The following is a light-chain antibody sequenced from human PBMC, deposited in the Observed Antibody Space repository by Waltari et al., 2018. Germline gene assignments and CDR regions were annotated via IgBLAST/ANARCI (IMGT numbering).Light chain of an antibody. CDR3: QQYHDSPWT. CDR1: QNINRW. Sequence: DIQMTQSPSTLSASVGDRITTTCRASQNINRWLVWFQQKPGKSPKPLIYQASSLESGVPSRFSGSGSGTEFTLTISSLQRDDFATYYCQQYHDSPWTFGQGTQVEI. V-gene: IGKV1-5*03. J-gene: IGKJ1*01. CDR2: QAS.